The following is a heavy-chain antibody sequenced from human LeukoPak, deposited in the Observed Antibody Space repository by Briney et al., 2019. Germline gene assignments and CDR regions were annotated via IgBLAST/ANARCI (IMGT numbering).Heavy chain of an antibody. V-gene: IGHV4-30-4*07. CDR3: ARGVIAAGGNDFDY. D-gene: IGHD6-13*01. J-gene: IGHJ4*02. CDR1: GDSISSDGHS. CDR2: IYHSGAA. Sequence: PSETLSLTCGVSGDSISSDGHSWSWIRQPPGKGLEWVGYIYHSGAAYHNPSLKSRLALSVDTSNNQFSLRLRSVTAADTAVYYCARGVIAAGGNDFDYWGQGTLVTVSS.